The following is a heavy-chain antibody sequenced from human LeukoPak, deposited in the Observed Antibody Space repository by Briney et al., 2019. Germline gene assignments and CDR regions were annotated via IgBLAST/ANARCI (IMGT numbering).Heavy chain of an antibody. V-gene: IGHV3-33*06. CDR3: AKGYYDSSGLDAFDI. D-gene: IGHD3-22*01. CDR2: IWYDGSNK. CDR1: GFTFSSYG. J-gene: IGHJ3*02. Sequence: GRSLRLSCAASGFTFSSYGMPWVRQAPGKGLEWVAVIWYDGSNKYYAGSVKGRFTISRDNSKNTLYLQMNSLRAEDTAVYYCAKGYYDSSGLDAFDIWGQGTMVTVSS.